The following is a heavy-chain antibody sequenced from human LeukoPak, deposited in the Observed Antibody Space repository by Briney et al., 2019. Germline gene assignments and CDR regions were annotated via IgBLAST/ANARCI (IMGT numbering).Heavy chain of an antibody. CDR2: ISGSGGST. CDR1: GFTFSSYA. CDR3: ARAEDVVVPAAITNYCMDV. J-gene: IGHJ6*03. V-gene: IGHV3-23*01. D-gene: IGHD2-2*02. Sequence: GGSLRLSCAASGFTFSSYAMSWVRQAPGKGLEWVSAISGSGGSTYYADSVKGRFTISRDNSKNTLYLQMNSLRSEDTAVYYCARAEDVVVPAAITNYCMDVWGKGTTVTVSS.